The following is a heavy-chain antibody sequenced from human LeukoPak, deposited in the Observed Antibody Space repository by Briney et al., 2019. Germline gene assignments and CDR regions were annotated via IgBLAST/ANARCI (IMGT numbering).Heavy chain of an antibody. V-gene: IGHV3-30*02. CDR2: IRYDGSNK. CDR1: GFTFSSYE. D-gene: IGHD4-17*01. CDR3: ARDPYGDFANRYYFDY. J-gene: IGHJ4*02. Sequence: GGSLRLSCAASGFTFSSYEMNWVRQAPGKGLEWVAFIRYDGSNKYYADSVKGRFTISRDNSKNTLYLQMNSLRAEDTAVYYCARDPYGDFANRYYFDYWGQGTLVTVSS.